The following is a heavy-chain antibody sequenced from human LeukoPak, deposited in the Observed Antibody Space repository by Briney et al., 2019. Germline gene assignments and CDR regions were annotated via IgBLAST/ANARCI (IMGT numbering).Heavy chain of an antibody. J-gene: IGHJ4*02. Sequence: GGSLRLSCAASGFAFSSYGMHWVRQAPGKGLEWVAFIRYDGSNKYYADSVKGRFTISRDNSKNTLYLQMNSLRAEDTAVYYCAKATGAKGAVAGPQPNYWGQGTLVTVSS. CDR3: AKATGAKGAVAGPQPNY. D-gene: IGHD6-19*01. V-gene: IGHV3-30*02. CDR2: IRYDGSNK. CDR1: GFAFSSYG.